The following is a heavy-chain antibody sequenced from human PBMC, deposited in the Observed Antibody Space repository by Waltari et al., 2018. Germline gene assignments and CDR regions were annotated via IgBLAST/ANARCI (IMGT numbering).Heavy chain of an antibody. CDR3: ARSTTQEDAFDI. Sequence: QVQLVESGGGVVQPGRSLRLSCAASGFTFSSYAMHWVRQAPGKGLEWVAVISYDGSNKYYADSVKGRFTISRDNSKNTLYLQMNSLRAEDTAVYYCARSTTQEDAFDIWGQGTMVTVSS. V-gene: IGHV3-30-3*01. D-gene: IGHD1-1*01. CDR1: GFTFSSYA. J-gene: IGHJ3*02. CDR2: ISYDGSNK.